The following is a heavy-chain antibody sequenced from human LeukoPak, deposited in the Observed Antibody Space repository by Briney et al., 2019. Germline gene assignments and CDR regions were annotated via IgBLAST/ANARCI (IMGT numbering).Heavy chain of an antibody. CDR1: SGSISTSNYY. Sequence: SETLSLTCTVSSGSISTSNYYWRWVRQPPGKALEWIGNIFYSGSTYYSPSLKRRVTISLDTSRNQFSLKLNSVTAADTSVYYCSKSNCCGLIDIWGQGTRVTVSS. D-gene: IGHD2-15*01. CDR3: SKSNCCGLIDI. CDR2: IFYSGST. V-gene: IGHV4-39*07. J-gene: IGHJ3*02.